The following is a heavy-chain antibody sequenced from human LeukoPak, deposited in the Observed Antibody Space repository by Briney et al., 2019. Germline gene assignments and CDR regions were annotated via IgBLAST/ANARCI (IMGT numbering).Heavy chain of an antibody. V-gene: IGHV3-23*01. Sequence: GRSLRLSCAASGFTFGDYAMSWVRQAPGKRLEWVSAISGSGGSTYYADSVKGRFTISRDNSKNTLYLQMNSLRAEDTAVYYCAKRYSDGPMDVWGQGTTVTVSS. CDR1: GFTFGDYA. J-gene: IGHJ6*02. CDR3: AKRYSDGPMDV. CDR2: ISGSGGST. D-gene: IGHD5-18*01.